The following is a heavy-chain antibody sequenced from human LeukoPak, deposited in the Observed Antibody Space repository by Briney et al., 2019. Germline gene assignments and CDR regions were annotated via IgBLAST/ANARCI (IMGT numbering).Heavy chain of an antibody. V-gene: IGHV3-30*02. Sequence: GGSLRLSCAASGFTFRSYGMHWVRQAPGKGLEWVTFIRYDGSNKYYTDSVKGRFTISRDNSKNTLYLQMNSLRTEDTAVYYCARGIYGDYVLDYWGQGTLVTVSS. CDR2: IRYDGSNK. CDR1: GFTFRSYG. CDR3: ARGIYGDYVLDY. D-gene: IGHD4-17*01. J-gene: IGHJ4*02.